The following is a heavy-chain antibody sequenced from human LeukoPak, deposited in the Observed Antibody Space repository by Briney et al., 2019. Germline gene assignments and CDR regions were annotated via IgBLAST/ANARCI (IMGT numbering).Heavy chain of an antibody. Sequence: GGSLRLSCAASGFTFADYGMSWVRHAPGKGLEWVSGIHWNGGRTGYADSVKGRFTISRDNAKNSLHLQMNSLRGEDTALYYCARAGPTGGSYYYYYMDVWGKGTTVTVSS. CDR2: IHWNGGRT. D-gene: IGHD2-8*02. V-gene: IGHV3-20*04. CDR1: GFTFADYG. J-gene: IGHJ6*03. CDR3: ARAGPTGGSYYYYYMDV.